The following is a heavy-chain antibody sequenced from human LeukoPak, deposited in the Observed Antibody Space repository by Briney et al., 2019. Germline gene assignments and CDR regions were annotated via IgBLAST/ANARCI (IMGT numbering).Heavy chain of an antibody. CDR2: FSYSGST. V-gene: IGHV4-59*08. CDR1: GGSISSDY. Sequence: SETLSLTCTVSGGSISSDYWSWIRQPPGKGLEWIGYFSYSGSTNYNPSLKSRVTISVDTSKNQFSLKLTSVTAADTAVYYCARRKQGYSSGWYYYYALDVWGQGTTVTVSS. J-gene: IGHJ6*02. D-gene: IGHD6-19*01. CDR3: ARRKQGYSSGWYYYYALDV.